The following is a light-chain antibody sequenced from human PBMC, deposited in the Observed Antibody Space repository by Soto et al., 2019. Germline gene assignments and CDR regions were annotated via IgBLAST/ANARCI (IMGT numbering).Light chain of an antibody. CDR1: QSVSSN. CDR2: GAS. V-gene: IGKV3-15*01. Sequence: EIVMTQSPATLSVSQGERATLSCGASQSVSSNLAWYQQKPGQAPRLLIYGASTRATGIPARFSGSGSGTEFTLTISSLQSEDFAVYYCQQNNNWPRTFGQGTKVETK. CDR3: QQNNNWPRT. J-gene: IGKJ1*01.